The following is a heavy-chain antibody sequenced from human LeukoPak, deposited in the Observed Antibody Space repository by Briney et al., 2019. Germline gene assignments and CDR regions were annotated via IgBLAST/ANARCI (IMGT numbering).Heavy chain of an antibody. J-gene: IGHJ4*02. D-gene: IGHD3-10*01. CDR3: ARGAYYGSGSYYNFDY. CDR1: GFTFTSYS. V-gene: IGHV3-23*01. Sequence: GGSLRLSCAASGFTFTSYSMNWVRQAPGKGLEWVSTISGGGGSTYYADSVKGRFTISRDNSKNTLYLQVNSLRAEDTAVYYCARGAYYGSGSYYNFDYWGQGTLVTVSS. CDR2: ISGGGGST.